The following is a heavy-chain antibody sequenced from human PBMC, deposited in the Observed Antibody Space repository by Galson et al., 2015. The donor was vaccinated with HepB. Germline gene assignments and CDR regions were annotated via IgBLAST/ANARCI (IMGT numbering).Heavy chain of an antibody. V-gene: IGHV1-69*02. CDR2: IIPILGVA. CDR1: GGTFSSYS. J-gene: IGHJ4*02. Sequence: SVKVSCKASGGTFSSYSITWVRQAPGQGLEWMGRIIPILGVANYAPNFQGRVTITADKSRSTAYMELSRLRSQDTAVYYCARETSTWPIDYWGQGTLVTVSS. CDR3: ARETSTWPIDY. D-gene: IGHD2-2*01.